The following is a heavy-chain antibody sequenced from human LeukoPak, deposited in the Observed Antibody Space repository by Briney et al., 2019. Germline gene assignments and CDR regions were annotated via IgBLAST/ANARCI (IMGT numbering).Heavy chain of an antibody. D-gene: IGHD2-21*01. CDR1: GFTFSTYW. Sequence: PGGSLRLSCAASGFTFSTYWMSWVRQAPGKGREWVANIKQDGSEKYYVNSVKARFTISRDNAKNSLYLQMDSLRAEDTAVYYCARHIGTYYDYWGQGTLVTVSS. J-gene: IGHJ4*02. CDR2: IKQDGSEK. CDR3: ARHIGTYYDY. V-gene: IGHV3-7*01.